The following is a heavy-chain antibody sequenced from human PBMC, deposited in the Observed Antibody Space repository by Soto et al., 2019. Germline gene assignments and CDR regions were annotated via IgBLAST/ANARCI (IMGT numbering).Heavy chain of an antibody. CDR2: IIPIFGTA. Sequence: QVQLVQSGAEVKKPGSSVKVSCKASGGTFSSYAISWVRQAPGQGLEWMGGIIPIFGTANYAQKFQGRVTITADKSTSTAYMELSSLRSEDTAVYYCAREGRAAAGNCYYYGMDVWGQGTTVTVSS. V-gene: IGHV1-69*06. D-gene: IGHD6-13*01. J-gene: IGHJ6*02. CDR1: GGTFSSYA. CDR3: AREGRAAAGNCYYYGMDV.